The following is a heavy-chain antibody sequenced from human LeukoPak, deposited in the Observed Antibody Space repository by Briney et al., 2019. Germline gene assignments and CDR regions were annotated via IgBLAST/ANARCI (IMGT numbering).Heavy chain of an antibody. J-gene: IGHJ6*02. D-gene: IGHD1-26*01. CDR3: ATRGRSGYYYGMDV. CDR2: ISTRGTT. CDR1: GFIVSNNY. Sequence: PGGSLRPSCAASGFIVSNNYMSWARQAPGKGLEWVSIISTRGTTYYADSVKGRFTISRDNSQNTLYLQMNSRRAKDTAVYYCATRGRSGYYYGMDVWGQGTTVTVSS. V-gene: IGHV3-66*01.